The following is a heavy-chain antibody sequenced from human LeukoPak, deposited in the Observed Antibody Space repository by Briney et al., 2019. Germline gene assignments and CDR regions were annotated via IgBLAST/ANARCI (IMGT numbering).Heavy chain of an antibody. CDR2: IYYSGST. D-gene: IGHD5-24*01. V-gene: IGHV4-39*01. Sequence: PSETLSLTCTVSGGSISSYYWGWIRQPPGKGLEWIGSIYYSGSTYYNPSLKSRVTISVDTSKNQFSLKLSSVTAADTAVYYCARLEVATSYFGYWGQGTLVTVSS. CDR1: GGSISSYY. J-gene: IGHJ4*02. CDR3: ARLEVATSYFGY.